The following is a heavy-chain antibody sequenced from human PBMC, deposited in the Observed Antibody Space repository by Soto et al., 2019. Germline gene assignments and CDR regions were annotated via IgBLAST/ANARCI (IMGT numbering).Heavy chain of an antibody. V-gene: IGHV3-23*01. D-gene: IGHD4-4*01. CDR1: GFTFSSYA. CDR3: AKDLRQMTTVTTFDY. Sequence: GESLKISCAASGFTFSSYAMSWVRQTPGKGLEWVSGISGSGAYTYYADSVKGRFTISRDNSKDTLYLQMNSLGAEDSAVYYCAKDLRQMTTVTTFDYWGQGTVVTVSS. J-gene: IGHJ4*02. CDR2: ISGSGAYT.